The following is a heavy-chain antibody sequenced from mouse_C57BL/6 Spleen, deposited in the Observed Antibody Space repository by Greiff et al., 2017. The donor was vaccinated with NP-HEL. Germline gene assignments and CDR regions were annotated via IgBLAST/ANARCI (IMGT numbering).Heavy chain of an antibody. CDR1: GYAFSSYW. V-gene: IGHV1-80*01. CDR2: IYPGDGDT. CDR3: AREGTVVGGYYAMDY. Sequence: QVQLQQSGAELVKPGASVKISCKASGYAFSSYWMNWVKQRPGRGLEWIGQIYPGDGDTNYNGKFKGKATLTADKSSSTAYMQLSSLTSEDSAVYFCAREGTVVGGYYAMDYWGQGTSVTVSS. J-gene: IGHJ4*01. D-gene: IGHD1-1*01.